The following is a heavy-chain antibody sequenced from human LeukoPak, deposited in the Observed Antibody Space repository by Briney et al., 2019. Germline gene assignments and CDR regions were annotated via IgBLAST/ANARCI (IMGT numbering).Heavy chain of an antibody. CDR1: GASISSSY. D-gene: IGHD6-19*01. Sequence: SSETLSLTCTVSGASISSSYWSWIRQPPGKGLEWIGYIHYSGSTSYNPSLKSRVTTSVDTSKNQFSLKLSSVTAADTAVYYCARHKVAVPGRYHGYWGQGILVTVSS. CDR3: ARHKVAVPGRYHGY. V-gene: IGHV4-59*08. J-gene: IGHJ4*02. CDR2: IHYSGST.